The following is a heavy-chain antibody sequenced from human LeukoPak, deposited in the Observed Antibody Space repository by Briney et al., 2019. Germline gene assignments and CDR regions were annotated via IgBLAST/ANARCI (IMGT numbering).Heavy chain of an antibody. J-gene: IGHJ5*02. D-gene: IGHD2-2*01. Sequence: SETLSLSCTVSGGSISSYYWSWIRQPAGKGLEWIGRIYTSGSTNYNPSLKSQVTMSVDTSKNQFSLKLSSVTAADTAVYYCARDLGYCSSTSCPHLFDPWGQGTLVTVSS. CDR3: ARDLGYCSSTSCPHLFDP. V-gene: IGHV4-4*07. CDR2: IYTSGST. CDR1: GGSISSYY.